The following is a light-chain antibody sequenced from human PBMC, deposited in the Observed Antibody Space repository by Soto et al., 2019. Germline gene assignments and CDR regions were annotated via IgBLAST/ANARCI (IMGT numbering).Light chain of an antibody. CDR2: EVS. V-gene: IGLV2-8*01. CDR1: SSDVGGYNY. J-gene: IGLJ2*01. Sequence: QYVLTQPPSASGSPGQSVTISCTGTSSDVGGYNYVSWYRQHPGKAPKLLIYEVSTRPSGVPDRFSGSKSGNTASLTVSGLQAEDEADYYCSSYAGSNNPVVFGGGTKLTVL. CDR3: SSYAGSNNPVV.